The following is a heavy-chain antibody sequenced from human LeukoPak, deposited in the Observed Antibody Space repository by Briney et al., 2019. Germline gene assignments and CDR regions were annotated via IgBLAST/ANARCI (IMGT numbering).Heavy chain of an antibody. CDR2: INHSGST. J-gene: IGHJ4*02. D-gene: IGHD1-26*01. CDR1: GGSFSGYD. CDR3: ARALGSFDY. V-gene: IGHV4-34*01. Sequence: SGTLSLTCAVYGGSFSGYDWSWICEPPGKGLEWIGEINHSGSTNYNPSLKSRVTLSVDTSKNQFSLKLSSVTAEDTAVYYCARALGSFDYWGQGTLVTVSS.